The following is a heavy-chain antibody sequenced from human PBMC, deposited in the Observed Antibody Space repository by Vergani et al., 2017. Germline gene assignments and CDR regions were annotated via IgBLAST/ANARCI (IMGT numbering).Heavy chain of an antibody. Sequence: QVQLVQSGAEVKKPGASVKVSCKVSGYTLTELSMHWVRQAPGKGLEWMGGFDPEDGETIYAQKFQGRVTMTEDTSTDTAYMELSSLRSEDTAVYYCATCRVRKDCSGGSCYSLIYFDYWGQGTLVTVSS. CDR2: FDPEDGET. CDR1: GYTLTELS. CDR3: ATCRVRKDCSGGSCYSLIYFDY. D-gene: IGHD2-15*01. V-gene: IGHV1-24*01. J-gene: IGHJ4*02.